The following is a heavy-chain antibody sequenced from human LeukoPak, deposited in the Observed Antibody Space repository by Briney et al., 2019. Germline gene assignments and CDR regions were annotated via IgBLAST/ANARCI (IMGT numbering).Heavy chain of an antibody. CDR3: ARGGTTPASHAFEI. V-gene: IGHV1-18*01. J-gene: IGHJ3*02. D-gene: IGHD2-15*01. Sequence: VASVKVSCKASGYTFISYGITWVRRAPGQGLEWMGWISGHNGDTNYAQKAQGRVTMTTDTSTGTAYMELRSLTSDDTAVYYCARGGTTPASHAFEIWGQGTTVTVSS. CDR2: ISGHNGDT. CDR1: GYTFISYG.